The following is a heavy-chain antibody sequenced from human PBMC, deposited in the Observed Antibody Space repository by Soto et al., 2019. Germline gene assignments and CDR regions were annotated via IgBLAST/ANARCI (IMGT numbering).Heavy chain of an antibody. CDR3: ARGRLNYYGSGSYYNPFDY. J-gene: IGHJ4*02. V-gene: IGHV4-59*01. CDR1: GGSISSYY. Sequence: SETLSLTCTVSGGSISSYYWSWIRQPPGKGLEWIGYIYYSGSTNYNPSLKSRVTISVDTSKNQFSLKLSSVTAADTAVYYCARGRLNYYGSGSYYNPFDYWGQGTLVTVSS. D-gene: IGHD3-10*01. CDR2: IYYSGST.